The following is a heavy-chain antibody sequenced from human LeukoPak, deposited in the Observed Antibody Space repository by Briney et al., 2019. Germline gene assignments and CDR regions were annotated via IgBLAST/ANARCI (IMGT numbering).Heavy chain of an antibody. Sequence: GGSLRLSCAASGFTFSSYAMHWVRQAPGKGLEWLAVISSDGSLEYYADSVKARFTISRDNSKVTLYLQMTSLRPEDTAIYYCVKDPSGNYFYFDYWGQGTLVTVSS. D-gene: IGHD1-26*01. CDR2: ISSDGSLE. CDR3: VKDPSGNYFYFDY. V-gene: IGHV3-30*14. J-gene: IGHJ4*02. CDR1: GFTFSSYA.